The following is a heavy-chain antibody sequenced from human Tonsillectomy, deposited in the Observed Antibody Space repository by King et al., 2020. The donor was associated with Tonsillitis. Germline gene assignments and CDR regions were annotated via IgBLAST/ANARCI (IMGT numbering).Heavy chain of an antibody. CDR3: ARDLGEEEMTTFDY. Sequence: QLVQSGAEVNKPGASVKVSCKASGYTFTSYGISWVRQAPGQGLEWMGWISGYNGNTIYAQKLQGRVTMTTDTSTSTAYMELRSLRSDDTAVYYCARDLGEEEMTTFDYWGQGSLVTVSS. CDR2: ISGYNGNT. J-gene: IGHJ4*02. CDR1: GYTFTSYG. V-gene: IGHV1-18*01. D-gene: IGHD5-24*01.